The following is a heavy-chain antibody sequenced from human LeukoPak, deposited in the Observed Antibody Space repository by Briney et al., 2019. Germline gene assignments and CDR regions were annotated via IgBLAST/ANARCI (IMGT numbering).Heavy chain of an antibody. D-gene: IGHD6-19*01. V-gene: IGHV1-2*02. Sequence: ASVKVSCTASVYTFTPYYMHWMRQAPGHAHEWIGWINPNIGGTNYAKKFQGRVTMSRDTCTSTAYMVLSRLRSDDTAVYYCARVVYSSGWYSTYYFDYWGQGTLVTVSS. CDR2: INPNIGGT. CDR3: ARVVYSSGWYSTYYFDY. J-gene: IGHJ4*02. CDR1: VYTFTPYY.